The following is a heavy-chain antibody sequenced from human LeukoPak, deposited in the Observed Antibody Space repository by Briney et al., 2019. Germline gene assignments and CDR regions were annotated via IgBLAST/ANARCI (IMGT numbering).Heavy chain of an antibody. CDR1: GGSFSGYY. CDR3: ARWGSGWYYFDY. V-gene: IGHV4-34*01. Sequence: SETLSLTCAVYGGSFSGYYWSWIRQPPGKGLEWIGEINHSGSTNYNPSLKSRVTISVDTSKNQFSLKLSSVTAADTAVYYCARWGSGWYYFDYWGQGTLVTVSS. D-gene: IGHD6-19*01. CDR2: INHSGST. J-gene: IGHJ4*02.